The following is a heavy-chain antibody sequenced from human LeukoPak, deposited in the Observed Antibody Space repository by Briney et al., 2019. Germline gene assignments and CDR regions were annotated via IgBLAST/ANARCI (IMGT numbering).Heavy chain of an antibody. J-gene: IGHJ5*02. Sequence: ASVKVSCKASGYTFTSYGISWVRQAPGQGLEWMGWISAYNGNTNYAQKLQGRVTMTTDTSTSTAYMELRSLRSDDTAVYYCARADYGSGSSGFDPWGQGTLVTVSS. D-gene: IGHD3-10*01. V-gene: IGHV1-18*01. CDR2: ISAYNGNT. CDR1: GYTFTSYG. CDR3: ARADYGSGSSGFDP.